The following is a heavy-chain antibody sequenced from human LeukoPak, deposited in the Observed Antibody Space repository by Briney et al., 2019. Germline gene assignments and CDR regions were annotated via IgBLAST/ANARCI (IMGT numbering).Heavy chain of an antibody. CDR3: AKNGGSSSWYVVGY. Sequence: GGSLRLSCAASGFTFSSYAMSWVRQAPGKGLEWVSAISGSGGSTYYADSVKGRFTISRDNSKNTLYLQMDSLRAEDTAVYYCAKNGGSSSWYVVGYWGQGTLVTVSS. CDR1: GFTFSSYA. J-gene: IGHJ4*02. D-gene: IGHD6-13*01. V-gene: IGHV3-23*01. CDR2: ISGSGGST.